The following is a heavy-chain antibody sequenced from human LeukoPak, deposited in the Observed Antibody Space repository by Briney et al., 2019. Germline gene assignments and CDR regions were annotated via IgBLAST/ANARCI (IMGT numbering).Heavy chain of an antibody. V-gene: IGHV3-23*01. D-gene: IGHD2-2*01. CDR2: ISGGGGST. CDR1: GFTFSCYD. Sequence: GGSLRLSCAASGFTFSCYDMGWVRQAPGKGLEWVSAISGGGGSTYYADSVKGRFTISRDNSKNTLYLQMNSLRAEDTAVYYCATYCSSTSCRGEDYWGQGTLVTVSS. CDR3: ATYCSSTSCRGEDY. J-gene: IGHJ4*02.